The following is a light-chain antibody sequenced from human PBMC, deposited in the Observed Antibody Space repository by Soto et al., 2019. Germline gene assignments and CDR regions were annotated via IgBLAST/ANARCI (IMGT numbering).Light chain of an antibody. CDR2: DAS. V-gene: IGKV3-15*01. CDR1: RTVSSK. J-gene: IGKJ2*01. Sequence: EIVMTQSPATLSVSPGERVTLSCRASRTVSSKLAWYQQKPGQAPRLLISDASTRATGIPARFSGSGSGTEFTLTISSLQYEDFAVYYCQQYSNWKTFGQGTKLEIK. CDR3: QQYSNWKT.